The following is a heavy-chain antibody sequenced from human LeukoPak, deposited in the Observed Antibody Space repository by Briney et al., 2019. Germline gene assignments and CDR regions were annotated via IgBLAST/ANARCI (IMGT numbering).Heavy chain of an antibody. CDR3: ARVVYSGSGSYFDF. V-gene: IGHV4-4*02. Sequence: SETLSLTCAVSGASISSSNWWSWVRQPPGKGLDWIGEIYHSGSTNYSPSFKSRVTISVDKTKGQFSLKLTSMTAADTAIYYCARVVYSGSGSYFDFWGQGTLVTVSS. D-gene: IGHD3-10*01. CDR2: IYHSGST. J-gene: IGHJ4*02. CDR1: GASISSSNW.